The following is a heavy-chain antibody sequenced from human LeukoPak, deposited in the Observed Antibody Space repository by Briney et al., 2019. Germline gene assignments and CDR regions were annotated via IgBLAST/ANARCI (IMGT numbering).Heavy chain of an antibody. CDR2: ISAYNGNT. D-gene: IGHD3-10*01. J-gene: IGHJ4*02. V-gene: IGHV1-18*01. CDR1: GYTFTSYG. Sequence: ASVKVSCKASGYTFTSYGISWVRQAPGQGLEWMGWISAYNGNTNYAQKLQGRVTMTTDTSTSTAYMELRGLRSDDTAVYYCARDVLLWFGEAPFDYWGQGTLVTVSS. CDR3: ARDVLLWFGEAPFDY.